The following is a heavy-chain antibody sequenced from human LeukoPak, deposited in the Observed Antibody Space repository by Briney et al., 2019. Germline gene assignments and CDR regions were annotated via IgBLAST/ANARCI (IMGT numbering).Heavy chain of an antibody. Sequence: GRSLRLSCAASGFTFSSYGMHWVRQAPGEGLEWVAVIWYDGSNKYYADSVKGRFTISRDNSKNTLYLQMNSLRAEDTAVYYCARERWIPVAYYYYGMDVWGQGTTVTVSS. CDR1: GFTFSSYG. V-gene: IGHV3-33*01. J-gene: IGHJ6*02. CDR3: ARERWIPVAYYYYGMDV. CDR2: IWYDGSNK. D-gene: IGHD5-18*01.